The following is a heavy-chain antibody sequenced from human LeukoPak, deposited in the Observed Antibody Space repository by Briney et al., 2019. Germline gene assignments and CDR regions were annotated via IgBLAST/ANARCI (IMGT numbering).Heavy chain of an antibody. Sequence: GGSLRLSCAASGFTVSGTYMTWVRQAPGKGLEWVSLIYRSGRTYYADSVKGRFTISRDNSKNTLYLQMNSLRAEDTAVYYCVRGTSFVPGANSNDAFDIWGQGTMVTVSS. J-gene: IGHJ3*02. D-gene: IGHD2-2*01. CDR1: GFTVSGTY. CDR2: IYRSGRT. V-gene: IGHV3-66*01. CDR3: VRGTSFVPGANSNDAFDI.